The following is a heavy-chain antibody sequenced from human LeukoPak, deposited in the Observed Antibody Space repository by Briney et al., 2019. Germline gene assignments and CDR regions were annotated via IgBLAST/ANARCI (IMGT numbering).Heavy chain of an antibody. CDR2: IRYDGSNK. D-gene: IGHD3-22*01. V-gene: IGHV3-30*02. J-gene: IGHJ3*02. CDR3: AKVLGAAMIVSTYAFDI. Sequence: GGSLRLSCAASGFTFSSHWMSWVRQAPGKGLEWVAFIRYDGSNKYYADSVKGRFTISRDNSKNTLYLQMNSLRAEDTAVYYCAKVLGAAMIVSTYAFDIWGQGTMVTVSS. CDR1: GFTFSSHW.